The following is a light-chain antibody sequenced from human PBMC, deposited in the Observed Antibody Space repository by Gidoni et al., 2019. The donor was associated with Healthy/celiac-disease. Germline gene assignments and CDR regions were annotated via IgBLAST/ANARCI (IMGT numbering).Light chain of an antibody. V-gene: IGLV2-14*01. CDR2: EVS. CDR1: SSDVGGYNY. J-gene: IGLJ1*01. CDR3: SSYTSSSTLV. Sequence: QSALTPPASVSGLPGQSITISCTGTSSDVGGYNYVSWYQQHPGKAPKLMIYEVSNRPSGVSNRFSGSKSGNTASLTISGLQAEDEADYYCSSYTSSSTLVFGTGTKVTVL.